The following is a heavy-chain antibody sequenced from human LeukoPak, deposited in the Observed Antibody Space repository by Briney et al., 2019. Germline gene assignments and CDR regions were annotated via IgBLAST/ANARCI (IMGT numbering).Heavy chain of an antibody. CDR2: INPDGSEK. D-gene: IGHD3-16*01. J-gene: IGHJ3*02. CDR1: GFRFGSDW. CDR3: ARYYDPPVGDAFDI. Sequence: PGGSLILSCAASGFRFGSDWMIWVRQAPGKGLEWVANINPDGSEKYYVDSVKGRFTISRDNGKNSLYLQLNSLRADDTAVYYCARYYDPPVGDAFDIWGQGTLVTVSS. V-gene: IGHV3-7*01.